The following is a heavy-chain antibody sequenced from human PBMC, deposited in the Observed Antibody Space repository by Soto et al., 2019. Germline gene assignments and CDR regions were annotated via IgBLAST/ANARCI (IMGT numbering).Heavy chain of an antibody. V-gene: IGHV3-9*01. Sequence: EVQLVESGGGVVQPGRSLRLSCAASGFTFDDYAMHWVRQAPGKGLEWVSGISWNSGSIGYADSVKGRFTISRDNAKNSLYLQMNSLRAEDTALYYCAKDLVSGTTWVFDYWGQGTLVTVSS. D-gene: IGHD1-1*01. J-gene: IGHJ4*02. CDR3: AKDLVSGTTWVFDY. CDR2: ISWNSGSI. CDR1: GFTFDDYA.